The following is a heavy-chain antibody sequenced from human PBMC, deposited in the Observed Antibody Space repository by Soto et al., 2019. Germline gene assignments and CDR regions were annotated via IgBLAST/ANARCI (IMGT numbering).Heavy chain of an antibody. CDR3: ARQLSGGAKSPFDQ. Sequence: PSETLSLTCTVSGDFVYSGTYFWNWIRQPPGKGLEWIGYVYYTGITNYNPSLESRATVSLDTSKNQFSLTLGSVTAADTAVYYCARQLSGGAKSPFDQWGHGILVTVSS. J-gene: IGHJ4*01. D-gene: IGHD2-15*01. V-gene: IGHV4-61*01. CDR1: GDFVYSGTYF. CDR2: VYYTGIT.